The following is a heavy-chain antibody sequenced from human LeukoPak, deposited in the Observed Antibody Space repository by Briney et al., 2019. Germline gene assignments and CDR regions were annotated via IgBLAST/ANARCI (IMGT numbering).Heavy chain of an antibody. D-gene: IGHD2-2*01. J-gene: IGHJ4*02. Sequence: RKSGPTLVNPTQTLTLTCTFSGFSLSTSGVGVGWIRQPPGKALEWLALIYWNDDKRYSPSLKSRLTITKDTSKNQVVLTMTNMDPVDTATYYCAHRTRIVPAAMPAYFDYWGQGTLVTVSS. CDR3: AHRTRIVPAAMPAYFDY. CDR1: GFSLSTSGVG. CDR2: IYWNDDK. V-gene: IGHV2-5*01.